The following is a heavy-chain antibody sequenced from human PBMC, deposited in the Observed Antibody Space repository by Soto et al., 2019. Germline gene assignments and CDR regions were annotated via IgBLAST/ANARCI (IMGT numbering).Heavy chain of an antibody. CDR2: TYYRSKWYN. J-gene: IGHJ6*02. CDR1: GDSVSSNSAA. Sequence: SQTLSLTCAISGDSVSSNSAAWNWIRQSPSRGLEWLGRTYYRSKWYNDYAVSVKSRITINPDTSKNQFSLQLNSVTPEDTAVYYCARVSWNYDFWSGNLWSYYYYGMDVWGQGTTVTVS. CDR3: ARVSWNYDFWSGNLWSYYYYGMDV. D-gene: IGHD3-3*01. V-gene: IGHV6-1*01.